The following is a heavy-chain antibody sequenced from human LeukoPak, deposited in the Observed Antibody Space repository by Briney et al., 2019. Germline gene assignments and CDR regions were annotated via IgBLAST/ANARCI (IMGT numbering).Heavy chain of an antibody. CDR1: GGSISSSSYY. V-gene: IGHV4-39*07. J-gene: IGHJ4*02. Sequence: PSETLSLTCTVSGGSISSSSYYWGCIRQPPGKGLECIGSIYYSGSTYYNPSLKSRVTISVDTSKNQFSLQLSFVTPEDTAVYYCARESGDYVKFDYWGQGTLVTVSS. CDR3: ARESGDYVKFDY. D-gene: IGHD3-16*01. CDR2: IYYSGST.